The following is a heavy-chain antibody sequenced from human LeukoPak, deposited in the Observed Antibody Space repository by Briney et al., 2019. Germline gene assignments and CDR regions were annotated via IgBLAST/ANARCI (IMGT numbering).Heavy chain of an antibody. CDR1: GGTFSSYA. J-gene: IGHJ5*02. CDR2: IIPIFGTA. D-gene: IGHD3-10*01. V-gene: IGHV1-69*05. Sequence: SVKISCKASGGTFSSYAISWVRQAPGQGLEWMGRIIPIFGTANYAQKFQGRVTITTDESTSTAYMELSSLRSEDTAVYYCARGPTMVRGVRWFDPWGQGTLVTVSS. CDR3: ARGPTMVRGVRWFDP.